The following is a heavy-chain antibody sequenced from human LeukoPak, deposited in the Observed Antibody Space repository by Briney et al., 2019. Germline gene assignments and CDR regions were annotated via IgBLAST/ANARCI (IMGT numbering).Heavy chain of an antibody. CDR2: IYYSGST. J-gene: IGHJ4*02. D-gene: IGHD5-18*01. Sequence: SQTLSLTCAVSGGSISSGGYSWSWIRQPPGKGLEWIGYIYYSGSTNYNPSLKSRVTISLDTSKNQFSLKLSSVTAADTAVYYCARDGDSYGYAYWGQGTLVTVSS. V-gene: IGHV4-61*08. CDR3: ARDGDSYGYAY. CDR1: GGSISSGGYS.